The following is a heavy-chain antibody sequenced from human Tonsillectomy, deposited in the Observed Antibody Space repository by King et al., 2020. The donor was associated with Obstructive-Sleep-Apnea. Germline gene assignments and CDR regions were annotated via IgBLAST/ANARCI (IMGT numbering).Heavy chain of an antibody. CDR2: IVWGDDK. CDR3: ARTLWDTTMDPYFDY. D-gene: IGHD5-18*01. J-gene: IGHJ4*02. CDR1: GFSLRASGMG. V-gene: IGHV2-70*11. Sequence: VTLKESGPALVKPTQTLTLTCTFSGFSLRASGMGVSWIRQPPGKALEWLARIVWGDDKDYSTSLKTRLTISKDTSKNQVVLTMTNVDPVDTATYYCARTLWDTTMDPYFDYWGQGTLVTVSS.